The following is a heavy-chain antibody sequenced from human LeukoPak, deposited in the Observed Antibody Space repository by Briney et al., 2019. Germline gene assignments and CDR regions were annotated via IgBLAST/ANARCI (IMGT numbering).Heavy chain of an antibody. V-gene: IGHV3-23*01. CDR1: GFTFSSYA. Sequence: GGSLRLSCAASGFTFSSYAMSWVRQAPGKGLEWVSAISGRGGSTYYADSVKGRFTISRDNSKNTLYLQMNSLRAEDTAVYYCAKDLSPYGGNSVTDYWGQGTLVTVSS. CDR3: AKDLSPYGGNSVTDY. CDR2: ISGRGGST. J-gene: IGHJ4*02. D-gene: IGHD4-23*01.